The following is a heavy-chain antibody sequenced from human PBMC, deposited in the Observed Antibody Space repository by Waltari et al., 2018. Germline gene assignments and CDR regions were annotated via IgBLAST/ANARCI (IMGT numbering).Heavy chain of an antibody. CDR2: IWSDGSKV. J-gene: IGHJ4*02. CDR3: TRVFPGIGIIGNFDQ. V-gene: IGHV3-33*01. CDR1: GFNFNEYG. Sequence: VQSGGGVVQPGKSLRLSCVGSGFNFNEYGMHWVRQAPGKGMGWVAVIWSDGSKVHYADSVQGRFVISRDNSKKTLYLQMNSLRGEETGLYYCTRVFPGIGIIGNFDQWGQGTQVTVSS.